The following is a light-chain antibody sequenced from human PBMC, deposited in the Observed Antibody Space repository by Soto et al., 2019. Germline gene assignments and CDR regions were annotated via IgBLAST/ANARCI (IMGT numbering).Light chain of an antibody. J-gene: IGKJ1*01. CDR2: WAS. CDR1: QSVLYSSNNKNY. V-gene: IGKV4-1*01. Sequence: DIVMTQSPDSLAVSLGERATINCKSSQSVLYSSNNKNYLAWYQQKPGQPPKALIYWASTRESGVPDRFSGSGSGTDFTLTISSLQAEDVALYYCQQYYTTPWTFGQGTKVEIK. CDR3: QQYYTTPWT.